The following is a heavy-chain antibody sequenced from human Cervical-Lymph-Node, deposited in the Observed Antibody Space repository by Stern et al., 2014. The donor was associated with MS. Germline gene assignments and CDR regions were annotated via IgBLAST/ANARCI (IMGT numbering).Heavy chain of an antibody. CDR2: IIPIFGTA. V-gene: IGHV1-69*01. J-gene: IGHJ6*02. CDR1: GGTFSTYA. Sequence: QVQLVQSGAEVKKPGSSVKVSCKASGGTFSTYAINWVRQAPGQGLEWMGGIIPIFGTANYAQKFQGRVSITADDVTSTAYMELSSLRSEDTAMYYCASPTSVTVGAMDAWGQGTAVTVSS. D-gene: IGHD4-17*01. CDR3: ASPTSVTVGAMDA.